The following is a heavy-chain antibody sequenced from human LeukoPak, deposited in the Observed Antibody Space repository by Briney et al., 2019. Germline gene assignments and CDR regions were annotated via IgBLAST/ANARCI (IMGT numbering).Heavy chain of an antibody. J-gene: IGHJ4*02. CDR3: ARDRSPLYYDSSGYDF. CDR2: IKQDGSEK. CDR1: GFTFSSYW. Sequence: GGSLRLSCAASGFTFSSYWMSWVRQAPGKGLEWVANIKQDGSEKYYVDSVKGRFTISRDNAKNSVDLQMNSLRAEDTAVYYCARDRSPLYYDSSGYDFGGQGTLVTVSS. D-gene: IGHD3-22*01. V-gene: IGHV3-7*01.